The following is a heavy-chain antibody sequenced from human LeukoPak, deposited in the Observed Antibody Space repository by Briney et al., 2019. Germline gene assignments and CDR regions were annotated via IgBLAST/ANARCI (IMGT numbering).Heavy chain of an antibody. CDR1: GFTFSSYG. CDR3: TTSPYYDYVWGSY. D-gene: IGHD3-16*01. Sequence: GGSLRLSCAASGFTFSSYGMHWVRQAPGKGLEWVGRNKSKTDGGTTDYAAPVKGRFTISRDDSKNTLYLQMNSLKTEDTAVYYCTTSPYYDYVWGSYWGQGTLVTVSS. CDR2: NKSKTDGGTT. J-gene: IGHJ4*02. V-gene: IGHV3-15*01.